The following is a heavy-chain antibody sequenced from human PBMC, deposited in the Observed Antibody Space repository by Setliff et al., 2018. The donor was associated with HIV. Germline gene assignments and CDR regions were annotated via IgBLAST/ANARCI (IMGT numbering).Heavy chain of an antibody. CDR1: GYTFTSYG. CDR2: ISAYNGNT. CDR3: ASQGWGTAFDI. D-gene: IGHD7-27*01. J-gene: IGHJ3*02. V-gene: IGHV1-18*01. Sequence: GASVKVSCKASGYTFTSYGFNWVRQAPGQGLEWMGWISAYNGNTNYAQKLQGRVTMTTDTATSTAYMELRSLRSDDTAVYYCASQGWGTAFDIWDQGTMVTVSS.